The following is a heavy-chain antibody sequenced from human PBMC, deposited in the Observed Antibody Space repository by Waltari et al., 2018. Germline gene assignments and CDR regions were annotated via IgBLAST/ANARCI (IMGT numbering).Heavy chain of an antibody. Sequence: QVQLQQWGAGLLKPSETLSLTCAVYGGSFSGYYWSWIRQPPGKGLEWIWEINHSGSTNYKPHRKSRVTISVDTSKNQFSLKLSSVTAADTAVYYCARNIWFGELPNYYYYGMDVWGQGTTVTVSS. CDR2: INHSGST. V-gene: IGHV4-34*01. J-gene: IGHJ6*02. CDR1: GGSFSGYY. D-gene: IGHD3-10*01. CDR3: ARNIWFGELPNYYYYGMDV.